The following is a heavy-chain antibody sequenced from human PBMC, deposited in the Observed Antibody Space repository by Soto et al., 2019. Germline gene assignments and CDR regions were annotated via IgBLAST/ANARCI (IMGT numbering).Heavy chain of an antibody. CDR2: IIPIFGTA. J-gene: IGHJ6*02. D-gene: IGHD2-15*01. CDR3: ARAPPTCSGGSCYKGSQYYYYAMDV. Sequence: KVSCKESWGTLSSYAISLLRQGPGQWVKFIGGIIPIFGTANYAQKFQGRVTITADKSTSTAYMELSSLKSEDTAVYYCARAPPTCSGGSCYKGSQYYYYAMDVWGQGTTVTVSS. V-gene: IGHV1-69*06. CDR1: WGTLSSYA.